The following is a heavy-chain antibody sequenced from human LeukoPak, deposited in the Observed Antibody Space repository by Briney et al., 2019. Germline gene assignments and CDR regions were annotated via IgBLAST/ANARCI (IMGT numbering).Heavy chain of an antibody. J-gene: IGHJ4*02. D-gene: IGHD6-13*01. CDR3: AKDWRGYSSSWYLVDY. V-gene: IGHV3-30*18. Sequence: GGSLRLSCAASGFTFSSYGMHWVRQAPGKGLEWVAVISYDGSNKYYADSVKGRFTISRDNSKNTLYLQMNSLRAEDTAVYYCAKDWRGYSSSWYLVDYWGQGTLVTVSS. CDR1: GFTFSSYG. CDR2: ISYDGSNK.